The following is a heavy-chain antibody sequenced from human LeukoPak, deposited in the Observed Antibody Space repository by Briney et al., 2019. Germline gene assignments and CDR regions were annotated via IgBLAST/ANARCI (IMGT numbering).Heavy chain of an antibody. CDR2: VYYSGST. CDR1: GGSMGTSGGY. J-gene: IGHJ4*02. D-gene: IGHD3-10*01. Sequence: SETLSLSCTVPGGSMGTSGGYWGCIRQPPGKGLEWIGNVYYSGSTYYNPSLKSRVTISVDTSKNLLSLKLNSVTAADTAVYYCVRRRYASGIYVHWDRGTLVTVSS. CDR3: VRRRYASGIYVH. V-gene: IGHV4-39*01.